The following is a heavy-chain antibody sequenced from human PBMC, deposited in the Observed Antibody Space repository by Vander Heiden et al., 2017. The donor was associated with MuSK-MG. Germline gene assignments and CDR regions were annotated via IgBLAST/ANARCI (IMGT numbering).Heavy chain of an antibody. CDR1: GGSFSGYY. Sequence: QVQLQQWGAGLLKPSETLSLTYAVYGGSFSGYYWSWIRQPPGKGLEWIGEINHSGSTNYNPSLKSRVTISVDTSKNQFSLKLSSVTAADTAVYYCARAGRTTVAYYYYYYMDVWGKGPTVTVSS. J-gene: IGHJ6*03. CDR2: INHSGST. V-gene: IGHV4-34*01. D-gene: IGHD4-4*01. CDR3: ARAGRTTVAYYYYYYMDV.